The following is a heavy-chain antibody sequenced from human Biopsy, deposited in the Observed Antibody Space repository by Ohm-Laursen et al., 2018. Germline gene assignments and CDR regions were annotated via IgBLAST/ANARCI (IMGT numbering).Heavy chain of an antibody. D-gene: IGHD4-23*01. V-gene: IGHV3-21*04. CDR2: ITTDSGRI. J-gene: IGHJ6*02. CDR1: GFTLSDG. CDR3: ARDTRWSPYHMDV. Sequence: SLRLSCTATGFTLSDGMTWVRQAPGKWLEWVSSITTDSGRIFYADSVKGRFTISRDNAKNSLYLQMNSLRADDTAVYYCARDTRWSPYHMDVWGQGTTVTVSS.